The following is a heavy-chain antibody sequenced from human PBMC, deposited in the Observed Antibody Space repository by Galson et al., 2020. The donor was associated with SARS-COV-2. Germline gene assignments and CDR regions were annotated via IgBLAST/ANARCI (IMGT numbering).Heavy chain of an antibody. Sequence: ASVTVSCKASGYTFTGYYMHWVRQAPGQGLEWMGWINPNSGGTNYAQKFQGRVTMTRDTSISTAYMELSRLRSDDTAVYYCARGLVVPAAILNYWGQGTLVTVSS. CDR3: ARGLVVPAAILNY. V-gene: IGHV1-2*02. CDR1: GYTFTGYY. D-gene: IGHD2-2*01. J-gene: IGHJ4*02. CDR2: INPNSGGT.